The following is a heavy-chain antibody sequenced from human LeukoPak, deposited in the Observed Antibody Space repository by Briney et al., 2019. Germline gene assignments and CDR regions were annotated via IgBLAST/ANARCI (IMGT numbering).Heavy chain of an antibody. J-gene: IGHJ3*02. CDR2: INPNSGGT. CDR3: ARGYYDSSGYYGVIDAFDI. CDR1: GYTFTGYY. Sequence: SVKVSCKASGYTFTGYYMHWVRQAPGQGLEWMGRINPNSGGTNYAQKFQGRVTMTRDTSISTAYMELSRLRSDDTAVYYCARGYYDSSGYYGVIDAFDIWGQGTMVTVSS. D-gene: IGHD3-22*01. V-gene: IGHV1-2*06.